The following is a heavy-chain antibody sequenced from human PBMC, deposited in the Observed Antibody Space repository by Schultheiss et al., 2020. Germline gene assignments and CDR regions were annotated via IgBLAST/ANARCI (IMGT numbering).Heavy chain of an antibody. Sequence: GGSLRLSCAASGFTFSSYAMHWVRQAPGKGLEWVAVISYDGSNKYYADSVKGRFTISRDNSKNMLHVQMNSLRVEDTAVYYCVKVKGRDGYRDHFDYWGQGAMVTVSS. D-gene: IGHD5-24*01. CDR2: ISYDGSNK. CDR1: GFTFSSYA. V-gene: IGHV3-30-3*01. CDR3: VKVKGRDGYRDHFDY. J-gene: IGHJ4*02.